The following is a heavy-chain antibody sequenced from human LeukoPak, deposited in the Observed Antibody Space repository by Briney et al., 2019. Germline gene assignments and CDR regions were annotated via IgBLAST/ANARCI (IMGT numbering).Heavy chain of an antibody. CDR3: AKALFGVPRVVCYGTDV. CDR1: GFTFSSYA. D-gene: IGHD3-3*01. V-gene: IGHV3-23*01. Sequence: GGSLRLSCAASGFTFSSYAMSWVRQAPGKGLEWVSAISGSGGSTYYADSVKGRFTISRDNSKNTLYLQMNSLRAEDTAVYYCAKALFGVPRVVCYGTDVWGQGTTVTVSS. CDR2: ISGSGGST. J-gene: IGHJ6*02.